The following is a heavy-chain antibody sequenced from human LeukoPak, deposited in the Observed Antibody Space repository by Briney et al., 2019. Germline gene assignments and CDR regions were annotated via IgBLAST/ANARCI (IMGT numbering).Heavy chain of an antibody. J-gene: IGHJ4*02. D-gene: IGHD3-10*01. CDR2: ISGSGASK. V-gene: IGHV3-23*01. CDR1: GFTFGDYA. CDR3: AKYPPRSGGLHFDY. Sequence: GRCLRPACAASGFTFGDYAVTCVSQAPRNGMEWVSAISGSGASKNNAKYVKGRFTISRDNSKNTLYLQQNSLRAEDTAVYYCAKYPPRSGGLHFDYWGQGTLVTVSS.